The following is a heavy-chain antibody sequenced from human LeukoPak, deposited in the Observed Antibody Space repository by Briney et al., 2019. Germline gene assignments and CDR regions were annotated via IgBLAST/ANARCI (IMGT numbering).Heavy chain of an antibody. D-gene: IGHD3-22*01. J-gene: IGHJ4*02. Sequence: GGSLRLSCAASGFTFSSYSTNWVRQAPGKGLEWVSSISSSSSYIYYADSVKGRFTISRDNAKNSLYLQMNSLRAEDTAVYYCARRYDSKNYFDYWGQGTLVTVSS. V-gene: IGHV3-21*01. CDR1: GFTFSSYS. CDR2: ISSSSSYI. CDR3: ARRYDSKNYFDY.